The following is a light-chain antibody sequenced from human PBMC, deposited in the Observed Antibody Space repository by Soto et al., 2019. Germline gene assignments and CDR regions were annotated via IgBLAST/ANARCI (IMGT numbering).Light chain of an antibody. CDR3: QQYNSYWT. V-gene: IGKV1-5*03. CDR2: KES. Sequence: DIQMTQSPSTLSASVGDRVTITCRASQNINTWLAWYQQKPGKAPNLLIYKESTLESGVPSRFNGSGSGTEFTLTISSLQPADFATYYCQQYNSYWTFGPGTKVDI. J-gene: IGKJ1*01. CDR1: QNINTW.